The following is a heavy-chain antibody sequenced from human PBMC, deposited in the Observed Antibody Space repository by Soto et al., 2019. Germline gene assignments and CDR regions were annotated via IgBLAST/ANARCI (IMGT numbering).Heavy chain of an antibody. Sequence: SETLSLTCSVSGGSISSYYWSWIRRPAGKGLEWIGRIYSSGSTKYNPSLKSRVIMSVDTSKNQFSLKLYSVTAADTAVYYCARTLEAAGTENWFDPWGQGTLVTVSS. D-gene: IGHD6-13*01. CDR2: IYSSGST. CDR1: GGSISSYY. CDR3: ARTLEAAGTENWFDP. J-gene: IGHJ5*02. V-gene: IGHV4-4*07.